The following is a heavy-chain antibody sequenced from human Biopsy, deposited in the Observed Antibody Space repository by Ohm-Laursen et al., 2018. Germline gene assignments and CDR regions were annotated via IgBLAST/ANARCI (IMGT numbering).Heavy chain of an antibody. D-gene: IGHD3-9*01. Sequence: ASVKVSCKAPGGTFSNYGVNWVRQAPGQGLEWLGGNIPILGTGNYAQKFQDRVTVAADTSTSAATMELRSLRSDDTAVYYCATKLTGYFHHWGQGTLVIVSS. CDR2: NIPILGTG. CDR1: GGTFSNYG. V-gene: IGHV1-69*06. J-gene: IGHJ1*01. CDR3: ATKLTGYFHH.